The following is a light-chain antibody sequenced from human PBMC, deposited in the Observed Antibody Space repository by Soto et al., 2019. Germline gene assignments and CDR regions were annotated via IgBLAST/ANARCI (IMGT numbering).Light chain of an antibody. V-gene: IGKV3-20*01. CDR3: QQYGSTPPT. Sequence: EIVLTQSPGTLSLSPGERATLSCRASESVSNNYLAWYQRKPGQAPRLLIYGASYRAPDIPYRFSGSGSGTELTLTIARLEAEDFAVYICQQYGSTPPTFGLGTKVEI. CDR1: ESVSNNY. CDR2: GAS. J-gene: IGKJ1*01.